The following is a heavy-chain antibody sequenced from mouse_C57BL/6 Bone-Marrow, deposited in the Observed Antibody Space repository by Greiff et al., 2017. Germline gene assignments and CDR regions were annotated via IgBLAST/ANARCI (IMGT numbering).Heavy chain of an antibody. J-gene: IGHJ4*01. CDR1: GYSITSGYD. CDR3: ARGAMDY. Sequence: EVKLQESGPGMVKPSQSLSLTCTVTGYSITSGYDWHWIRHFPGNQLEWMGYISYSGSTNYNPSLKSRISITHDTSKNHFFLKLNSVTTEDTATYYCARGAMDYWGQGTSVTVSS. CDR2: ISYSGST. V-gene: IGHV3-1*01.